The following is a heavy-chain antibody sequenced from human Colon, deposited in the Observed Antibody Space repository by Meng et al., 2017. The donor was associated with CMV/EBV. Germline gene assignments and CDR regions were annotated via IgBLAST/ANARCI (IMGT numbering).Heavy chain of an antibody. D-gene: IGHD3-10*01. CDR2: ISSTSTYI. Sequence: GESLKISCVVSEFSFSSYNFNWVRLAPGKGLEWVASISSTSTYIYYADSVKGRFTVSRDNSKNSLYLQMNSLRAEDTAVYYCANQMPWNYYHGMDLWGQGTTVTVSS. V-gene: IGHV3-21*01. CDR1: EFSFSSYN. CDR3: ANQMPWNYYHGMDL. J-gene: IGHJ6*02.